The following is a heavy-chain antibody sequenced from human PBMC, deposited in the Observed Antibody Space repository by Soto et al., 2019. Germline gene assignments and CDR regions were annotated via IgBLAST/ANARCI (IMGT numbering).Heavy chain of an antibody. CDR2: ISGSGGST. CDR1: GFTFSSYA. V-gene: IGHV3-23*01. J-gene: IGHJ4*02. Sequence: GGSLRLSCAASGFTFSSYAMSWVRQAPGKGLEWVSAISGSGGSTYYADSVKGRFTISRDNSKNTLYLQMNSLRAEDTAVYYCATLDSGGYYEKPIFDYWGQGTLVTVSS. D-gene: IGHD3-22*01. CDR3: ATLDSGGYYEKPIFDY.